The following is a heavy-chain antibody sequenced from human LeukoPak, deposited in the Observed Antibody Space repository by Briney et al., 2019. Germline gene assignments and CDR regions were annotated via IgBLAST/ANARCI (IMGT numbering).Heavy chain of an antibody. CDR3: ARARDGYTADAFDI. CDR1: GFTFSSYA. Sequence: GGSLRPSCPPSGFTFSSYAMHWVRQVPGKGREWVAVISYDGSNKYYADSVKGRFTISRDNSKNTLYLQMNSLRAEDTAVYYCARARDGYTADAFDIWGQGTMVTVSS. V-gene: IGHV3-30-3*01. J-gene: IGHJ3*02. D-gene: IGHD5-24*01. CDR2: ISYDGSNK.